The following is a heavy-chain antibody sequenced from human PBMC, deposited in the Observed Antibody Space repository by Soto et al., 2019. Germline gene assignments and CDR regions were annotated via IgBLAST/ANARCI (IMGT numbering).Heavy chain of an antibody. Sequence: EVQLVESGGGLVQPGGSLRLSCAASGFTFSSYWMHWVRQAPGKGLVWVSRINSDGSSTSYGDSVKGRFTISRDNANNTLYLQMNSLRAEDTAVYYCVRTSLVVAAATREDYWGQGTLVTVSS. V-gene: IGHV3-74*01. D-gene: IGHD2-15*01. J-gene: IGHJ4*02. CDR3: VRTSLVVAAATREDY. CDR1: GFTFSSYW. CDR2: INSDGSST.